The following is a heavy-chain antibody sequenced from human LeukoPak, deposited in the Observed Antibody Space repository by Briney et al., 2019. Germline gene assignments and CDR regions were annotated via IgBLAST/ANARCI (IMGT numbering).Heavy chain of an antibody. Sequence: PSETLSLTCTVSGGSISSSSYYWGWIRQPPGKGLEWIGSIYYSGNTYYNPSLKSRVTISVDTSKNQFSLELNSVTAAGTAVYYCARHATVTSFTFAYWGRGTLVTVSS. V-gene: IGHV4-39*01. CDR2: IYYSGNT. J-gene: IGHJ4*02. D-gene: IGHD4-17*01. CDR1: GGSISSSSYY. CDR3: ARHATVTSFTFAY.